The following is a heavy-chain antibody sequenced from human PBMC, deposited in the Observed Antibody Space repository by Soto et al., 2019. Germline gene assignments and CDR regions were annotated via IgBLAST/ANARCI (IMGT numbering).Heavy chain of an antibody. CDR3: ARDPFYYDSSGYFTDTRGHI. J-gene: IGHJ3*02. CDR1: GGSVSSGSYY. Sequence: QVQLQESGPGLVKPSETLSLTCTVSGGSVSSGSYYWSWIRQPPGKGLEWIGYIYYSGSTNYNPSLKGRVTISVDTSKNQFSLKLSSVTAADTAVYYCARDPFYYDSSGYFTDTRGHIWGQGTMVTVSS. D-gene: IGHD3-22*01. V-gene: IGHV4-61*01. CDR2: IYYSGST.